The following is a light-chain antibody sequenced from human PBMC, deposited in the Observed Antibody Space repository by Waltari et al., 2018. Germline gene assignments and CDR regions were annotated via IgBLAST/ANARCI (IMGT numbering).Light chain of an antibody. V-gene: IGLV1-47*01. CDR1: NSNIGRNY. Sequence: QSVLPQPPSASGTPGQRVTISCSGSNSNIGRNYMSSYQQLPGTAPRLLIYRNDQRPSGVPDRFSGSKSGTSASLAISRLRSEDEADYYCAAWDDSLSGWVFGGGTKVTVL. J-gene: IGLJ3*02. CDR3: AAWDDSLSGWV. CDR2: RND.